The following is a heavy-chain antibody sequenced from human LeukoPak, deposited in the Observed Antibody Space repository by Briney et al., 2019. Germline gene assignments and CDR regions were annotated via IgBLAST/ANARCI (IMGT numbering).Heavy chain of an antibody. CDR1: GYTFTSDY. CDR3: ARLPPDYYDSSGQPGSYAFDI. D-gene: IGHD3-22*01. V-gene: IGHV1-46*01. Sequence: ASVKVSSKASGYTFTSDYMYWVRQAPGEGVECMGIINPSGGSTSYAQKCQGRVTMTRDTSTSTVYMELSSLRSEDTAVYYCARLPPDYYDSSGQPGSYAFDIWGQGTMVTVSS. CDR2: INPSGGST. J-gene: IGHJ3*02.